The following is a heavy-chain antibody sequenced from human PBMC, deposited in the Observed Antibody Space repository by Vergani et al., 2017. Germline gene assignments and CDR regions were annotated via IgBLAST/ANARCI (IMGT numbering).Heavy chain of an antibody. CDR2: IYPGYSEV. V-gene: IGHV5-51*01. CDR3: ASGGHGSENGGALQL. J-gene: IGHJ4*02. CDR1: GYIFSNFW. D-gene: IGHD3-10*01. Sequence: EKQLVQSGSETKKPGESLKISCQAFGYIFSNFWIGWVRQRPGRGLEWMGIIYPGYSEVKSNPTFRGQVIFSVDTSVNTAYLQWRSLQASETATYFCASGGHGSENGGALQLWGQGTLVTVSS.